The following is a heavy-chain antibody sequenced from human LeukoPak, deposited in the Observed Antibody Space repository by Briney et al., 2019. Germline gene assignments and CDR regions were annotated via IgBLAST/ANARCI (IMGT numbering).Heavy chain of an antibody. J-gene: IGHJ3*02. CDR3: ARGIAGRDYDGFDI. V-gene: IGHV3-7*01. CDR2: IKQDGSEK. CDR1: GFTFSSYW. D-gene: IGHD6-6*01. Sequence: PGGSLRLSCAASGFTFSSYWMSWVRQAPGKGLEWVANIKQDGSEKYYVDSVKGRFTISRDNAKNSLYLQMNSLRAEGTAVYYCARGIAGRDYDGFDIWGQGTMVTVSS.